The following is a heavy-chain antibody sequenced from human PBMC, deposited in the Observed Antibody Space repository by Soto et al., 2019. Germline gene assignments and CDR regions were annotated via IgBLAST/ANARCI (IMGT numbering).Heavy chain of an antibody. CDR3: ARSPRGVTTVTTVDY. CDR2: ISRSGGDI. J-gene: IGHJ4*02. CDR1: GFTFSAYS. Sequence: GSLRLSCTAFGFTFSAYSMNWVRQAPGKGLEWVSSISRSGGDIYYADSVKGRFTISRDNAKISLYLQMNSLRAEDTAVYYCARSPRGVTTVTTVDYWGQGTLVTVSS. V-gene: IGHV3-21*01. D-gene: IGHD4-17*01.